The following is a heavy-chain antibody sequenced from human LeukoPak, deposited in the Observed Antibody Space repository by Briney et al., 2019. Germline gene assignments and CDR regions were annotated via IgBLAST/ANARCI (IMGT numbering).Heavy chain of an antibody. V-gene: IGHV3-30*02. J-gene: IGHJ6*03. CDR2: IRYDGTNK. CDR1: GFTFSTYG. D-gene: IGHD4-11*01. CDR3: AKDGRSNPLYYYYYMDV. Sequence: QPGGSLRLSCAASGFTFSTYGMHWVRQAPGKGLEWVAFIRYDGTNKHYADSVKGRFTISRDNSKNTLYLQMNSLRAEDTAVYYCAKDGRSNPLYYYYYMDVWGKGTTVTVSS.